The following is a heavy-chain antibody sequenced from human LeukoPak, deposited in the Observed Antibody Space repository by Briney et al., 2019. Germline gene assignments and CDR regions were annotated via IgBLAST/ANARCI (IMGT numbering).Heavy chain of an antibody. Sequence: SETLSLTCTVSGGSISSYYWSWIRQPAGKGLEWIGRIYTSGSTNYNPSLKSRVTMSVDTSKNQFSLKLSSVTAADTAVYYCARIRGYCSSTSCHDAFDIWGQGTMVTVPS. CDR1: GGSISSYY. V-gene: IGHV4-4*07. D-gene: IGHD2-2*01. J-gene: IGHJ3*02. CDR3: ARIRGYCSSTSCHDAFDI. CDR2: IYTSGST.